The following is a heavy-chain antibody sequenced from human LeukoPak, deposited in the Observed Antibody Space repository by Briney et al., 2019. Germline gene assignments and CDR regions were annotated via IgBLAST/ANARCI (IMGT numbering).Heavy chain of an antibody. D-gene: IGHD5-24*01. V-gene: IGHV3-74*01. CDR2: INNGGSTT. CDR3: ARRAPTRYFDY. CDR1: GFTFSGYW. J-gene: IGHJ4*02. Sequence: PGGPLRLSCAASGFTFSGYWMHWVRQAPGKGLVWVSAINNGGSTTAYADSVKGRFTISRDNAKNTLYLQMNSLRAEDTAVYYCARRAPTRYFDYWGQGTLVTVSS.